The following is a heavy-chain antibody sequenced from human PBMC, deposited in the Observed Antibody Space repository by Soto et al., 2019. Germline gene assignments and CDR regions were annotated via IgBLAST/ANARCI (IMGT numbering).Heavy chain of an antibody. CDR3: AKATGYSSSWGMGYYFDY. D-gene: IGHD6-13*01. CDR1: GFTFDDYA. CDR2: ISWNSGSI. Sequence: EVQLVESGGGLVQPGRSLRLSCAASGFTFDDYAMHWVRQAPGKGLEWVSGISWNSGSIGYADSVKGRFTIFRDNAKNSLYLQMNSLRAEDTALYYCAKATGYSSSWGMGYYFDYWGQGTLVTVSS. J-gene: IGHJ4*02. V-gene: IGHV3-9*01.